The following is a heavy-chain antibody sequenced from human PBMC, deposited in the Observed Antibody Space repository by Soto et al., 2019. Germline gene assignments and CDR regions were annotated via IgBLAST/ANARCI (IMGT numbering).Heavy chain of an antibody. J-gene: IGHJ4*02. Sequence: SDPLSFTRPVSGASVTNNTYYWGWIRQSTGKGLERTQSDYYRGRSYSKWSAKSRVTISVDTSKNQSSLNLKSVTASDTAVYFCVSQRTTVITQAYFDFWGPGSLVT. D-gene: IGHD4-4*01. CDR1: GASVTNNTYY. V-gene: IGHV4-39*01. CDR3: VSQRTTVITQAYFDF. CDR2: DYYRGRS.